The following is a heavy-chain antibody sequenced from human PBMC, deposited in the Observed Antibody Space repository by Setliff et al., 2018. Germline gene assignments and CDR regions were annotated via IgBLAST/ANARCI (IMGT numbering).Heavy chain of an antibody. CDR3: ARGPDLTAVGNQYFYGLDV. CDR2: INHRGST. CDR1: GVSSMIDF. D-gene: IGHD3-9*01. J-gene: IGHJ6*02. V-gene: IGHV4-34*01. Sequence: SETLSLTCVVYGVSSMIDFLNPLQPPGKGLEWIEEINHRGSTNYSPSLRSRVTMSVDTSKKQLSLKLSSVTAADTAVYFCARGPDLTAVGNQYFYGLDVWGRGATVT.